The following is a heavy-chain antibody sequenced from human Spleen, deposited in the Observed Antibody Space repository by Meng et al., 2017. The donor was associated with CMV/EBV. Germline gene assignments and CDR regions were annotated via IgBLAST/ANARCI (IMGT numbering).Heavy chain of an antibody. CDR1: GYTFTGYC. V-gene: IGHV1-2*02. CDR2: INPNSGGT. D-gene: IGHD6-13*01. Sequence: SGYTFTGYCMHWVRQAPGQGLGWVGWINPNSGGTSYAQRFRGKVNKTRDTSISTAYMELSRLRTDDTAVYYCARCNRQLVSLCFDYWGQGTLVTVSS. J-gene: IGHJ4*02. CDR3: ARCNRQLVSLCFDY.